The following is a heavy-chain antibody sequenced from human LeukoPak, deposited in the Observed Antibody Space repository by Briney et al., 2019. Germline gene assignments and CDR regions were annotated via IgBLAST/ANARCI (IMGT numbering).Heavy chain of an antibody. CDR3: ARGVLRYFDWFAGGYFDY. V-gene: IGHV1-2*02. Sequence: ASVKVSCKASGYTFTGYYMHWVRQAPGQGLEWLGWINPNSGGTNYAQKFQGRVTMTRDTSISTAYMELSRLRSDDTAVYYCARGVLRYFDWFAGGYFDYWGQGTLVTVSS. CDR2: INPNSGGT. J-gene: IGHJ4*02. CDR1: GYTFTGYY. D-gene: IGHD3-9*01.